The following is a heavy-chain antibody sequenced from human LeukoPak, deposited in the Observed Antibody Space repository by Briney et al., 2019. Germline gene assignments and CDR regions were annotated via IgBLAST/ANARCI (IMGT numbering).Heavy chain of an antibody. Sequence: PGGSLTLSCAASGFAFSTYSMNWVRQAPGKGLEWVSTISSGGTYKYYADSAKGRFTISRDNAKMLVYLQMNSLRDEDTGLYYCAREHTLNDYWGLGTLVTVSS. CDR1: GFAFSTYS. J-gene: IGHJ4*02. CDR3: AREHTLNDY. V-gene: IGHV3-21*01. CDR2: ISSGGTYK. D-gene: IGHD2-21*01.